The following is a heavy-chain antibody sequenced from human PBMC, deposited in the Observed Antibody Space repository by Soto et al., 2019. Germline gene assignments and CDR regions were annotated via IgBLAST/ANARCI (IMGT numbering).Heavy chain of an antibody. CDR2: IIPIFGTA. CDR1: GGTFSSYA. Sequence: SVKVSCKASGGTFSSYAISWVRQAPGQGLEWMGGIIPIFGTANYAQKFQGRVTITADGSTSTAYMELSSLRSEDTAVYYCARISSSIAVAVHDYSGQRSLVTGSA. J-gene: IGHJ4*02. V-gene: IGHV1-69*13. CDR3: ARISSSIAVAVHDY. D-gene: IGHD6-19*01.